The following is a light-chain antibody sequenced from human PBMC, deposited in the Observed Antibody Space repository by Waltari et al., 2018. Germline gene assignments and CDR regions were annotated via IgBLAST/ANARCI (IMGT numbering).Light chain of an antibody. CDR3: SSYIGSSTLEL. Sequence: QSALTQPAPVSGSPGQSITISCTGTSSYVVGYTYVSLYQQHPGKAPKLIIFDVSDRPSGVSNRFSGSKSGNTASLTISGLQAEDEADYYCSSYIGSSTLELFGGGTSLAVL. CDR2: DVS. CDR1: SSYVVGYTY. J-gene: IGLJ2*01. V-gene: IGLV2-14*03.